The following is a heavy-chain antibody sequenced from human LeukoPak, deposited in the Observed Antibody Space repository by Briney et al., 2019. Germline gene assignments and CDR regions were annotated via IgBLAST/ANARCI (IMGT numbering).Heavy chain of an antibody. J-gene: IGHJ4*02. D-gene: IGHD1-26*01. CDR3: ARDRLTSGSYFFDY. CDR2: ISGRSSTI. CDR1: AFTFSDYS. V-gene: IGHV3-48*01. Sequence: PGGSLRLSCAASAFTFSDYSMNWVRQAPGKGLEWISYISGRSSTIYYADSVRGRFTISRDNAKNSMYLQMNSVRAEDTAVYYCARDRLTSGSYFFDYWGQGTLVTVSS.